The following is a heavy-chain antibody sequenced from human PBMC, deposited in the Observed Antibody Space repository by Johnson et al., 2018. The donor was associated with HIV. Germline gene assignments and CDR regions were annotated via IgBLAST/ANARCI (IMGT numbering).Heavy chain of an antibody. V-gene: IGHV3-9*01. CDR3: ARALSGSGYYPGAFDF. CDR2: ISWNSGSI. Sequence: VQLVESGGGLVQPGRSLRLSCAASGFTFDDYAMHWVRQAPGKGLEWVSGISWNSGSIGYADSVKGRFPSSRDNANNSLYLQMNSLRAEDTAVYHCARALSGSGYYPGAFDFWGQGTMVTVTS. CDR1: GFTFDDYA. J-gene: IGHJ3*01. D-gene: IGHD3-22*01.